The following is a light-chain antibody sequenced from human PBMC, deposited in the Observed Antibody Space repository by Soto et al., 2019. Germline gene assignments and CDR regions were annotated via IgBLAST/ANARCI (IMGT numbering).Light chain of an antibody. J-gene: IGKJ5*01. V-gene: IGKV1-33*01. CDR2: GAS. Sequence: DIQLTHSPSSLSASVGDRVTITCQASQDIDNYLNWYQQKPGKAPKVLIYGASNLETGVTSRFSGSGSGTEFIFTISSLQPEDFATYYCQQYESLPLTFGQGTRLEI. CDR3: QQYESLPLT. CDR1: QDIDNY.